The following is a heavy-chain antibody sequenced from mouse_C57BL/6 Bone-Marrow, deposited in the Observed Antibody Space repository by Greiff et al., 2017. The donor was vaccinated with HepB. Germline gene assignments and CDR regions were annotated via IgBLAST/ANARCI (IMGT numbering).Heavy chain of an antibody. V-gene: IGHV1-81*01. Sequence: QVQLQQSGAELARPGASVKLSCKASGYTFTSYGISWVKQRTGRGLEWIGEIDPRSGNTYYNEKFKGKATLTVDKSSSTAYMELRSLTSEDSAVYFCARGEVRHAFDYWGQGTTLTVSS. D-gene: IGHD2-14*01. J-gene: IGHJ2*01. CDR1: GYTFTSYG. CDR3: ARGEVRHAFDY. CDR2: IDPRSGNT.